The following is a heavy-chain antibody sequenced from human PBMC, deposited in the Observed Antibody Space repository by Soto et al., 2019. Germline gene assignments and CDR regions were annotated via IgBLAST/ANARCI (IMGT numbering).Heavy chain of an antibody. CDR1: GGSISSGDYY. J-gene: IGHJ3*02. CDR2: IYGSGST. Sequence: QVQLQESGPGLVKPSQTLSLTCTVSGGSISSGDYYWSWIRQPPGKGLEWIGYIYGSGSTYYNPSLKGRVTISVDTSRNQFSLKLSSVTAADTAVYYCAREFQYCISTSCYLDAFDIWGQGTMVTVSS. CDR3: AREFQYCISTSCYLDAFDI. D-gene: IGHD2-2*01. V-gene: IGHV4-30-4*01.